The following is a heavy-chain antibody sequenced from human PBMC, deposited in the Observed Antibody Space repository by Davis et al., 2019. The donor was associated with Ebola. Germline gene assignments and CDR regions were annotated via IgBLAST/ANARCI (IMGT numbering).Heavy chain of an antibody. CDR3: VKAHGAGFDPLHI. CDR1: GFTFSSYE. J-gene: IGHJ3*02. Sequence: GESLKISCAASGFTFSSYEMNWVRQAPGRRLEYVSAISGDGETTYYVDSVKGRFTISRDNSKNTLHLQMTTLRVEDMGVYYCVKAHGAGFDPLHIWGQGTMVTVSS. V-gene: IGHV3-64D*08. D-gene: IGHD3-10*01. CDR2: ISGDGETT.